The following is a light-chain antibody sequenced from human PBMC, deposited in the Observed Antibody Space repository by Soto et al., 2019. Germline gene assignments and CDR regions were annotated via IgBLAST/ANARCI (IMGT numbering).Light chain of an antibody. V-gene: IGKV3-15*01. CDR1: QSVGGN. J-gene: IGKJ2*01. CDR2: DAS. CDR3: QQYNNCPLYT. Sequence: EIVMTQSPATLSLSPGERATLSCRASQSVGGNLAWYQQRPGRAPRLLIYDASTRATDIPARFSGSGSGTEFTLTISSLQSEDFVLDYCQQYNNCPLYTFGQGTKLEIK.